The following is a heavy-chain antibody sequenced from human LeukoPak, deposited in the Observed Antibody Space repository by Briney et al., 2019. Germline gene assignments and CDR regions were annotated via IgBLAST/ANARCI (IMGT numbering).Heavy chain of an antibody. CDR1: GGSISSSSYY. D-gene: IGHD1-1*01. Sequence: SETLSLTCTVSGGSISSSSYYWGWIRQPPGKGLEWIGSIYYSGSTYYNPSLKSRVTISVDTSKNQFSLKLSSVTVADTAVYYCARTKERDYYYFDYWGQGTLVTVSS. V-gene: IGHV4-39*07. J-gene: IGHJ4*02. CDR3: ARTKERDYYYFDY. CDR2: IYYSGST.